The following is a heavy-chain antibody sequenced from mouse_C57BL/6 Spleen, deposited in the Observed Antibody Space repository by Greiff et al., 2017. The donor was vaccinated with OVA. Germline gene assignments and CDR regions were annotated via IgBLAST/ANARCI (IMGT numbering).Heavy chain of an antibody. D-gene: IGHD3-2*02. Sequence: DVMLVESGGGLVQPGGSMKLSCVASGFTFSNYWMNWVRQSPEKGLEWVAQIRLKSDNYATHYAESVKGRFTISRDDSKSSVYLQMNNLRAEDTGIYYCTTDSSGHFDYWGQGTTLTVSS. CDR2: IRLKSDNYAT. CDR3: TTDSSGHFDY. CDR1: GFTFSNYW. V-gene: IGHV6-3*01. J-gene: IGHJ2*01.